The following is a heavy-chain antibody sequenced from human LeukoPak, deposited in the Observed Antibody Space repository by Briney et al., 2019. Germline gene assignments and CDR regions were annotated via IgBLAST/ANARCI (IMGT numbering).Heavy chain of an antibody. Sequence: PGGSLRLSCTASGFTFSYHYMSWIRQAPGKGLEWISYVSTDGNTIYYADSVKGRFTISRDNAKNSLSLQMNSLTADDTGLYYCAREGLPYSRDYWGQGTLVTVSS. CDR2: VSTDGNTI. CDR1: GFTFSYHY. J-gene: IGHJ4*02. CDR3: AREGLPYSRDY. D-gene: IGHD4-11*01. V-gene: IGHV3-11*04.